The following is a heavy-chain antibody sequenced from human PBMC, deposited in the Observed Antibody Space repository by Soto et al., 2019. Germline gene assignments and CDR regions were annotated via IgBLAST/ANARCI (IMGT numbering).Heavy chain of an antibody. CDR1: GYSIISSNW. V-gene: IGHV4-28*01. D-gene: IGHD1-26*01. CDR3: ARREIQGPIDY. CDR2: IYYSGTT. J-gene: IGHJ4*02. Sequence: SETLSLTCAVPGYSIISSNWWGWSRQPPGKGLEWIGYIYYSGTTYYNPSLKSRVTMSVDTSKNQFSLKLTSVTAVDTAVYYCARREIQGPIDYWGQGTLVTVSS.